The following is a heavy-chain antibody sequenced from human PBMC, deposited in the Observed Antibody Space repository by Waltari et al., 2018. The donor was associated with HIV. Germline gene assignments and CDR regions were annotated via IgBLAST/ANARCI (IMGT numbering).Heavy chain of an antibody. Sequence: QVQLVQSGAEVKKPGASVKVSCKASGYTFTNYAMHWVRQAPGQRLEWMGWINAGNGDTKYSQRIQDRVTITRDSSASTTYMELSSLRSEDTAVYFCARYGSGSYYGMEVWGQGTTVTVSS. CDR2: INAGNGDT. V-gene: IGHV1-3*01. D-gene: IGHD3-10*01. CDR3: ARYGSGSYYGMEV. J-gene: IGHJ6*02. CDR1: GYTFTNYA.